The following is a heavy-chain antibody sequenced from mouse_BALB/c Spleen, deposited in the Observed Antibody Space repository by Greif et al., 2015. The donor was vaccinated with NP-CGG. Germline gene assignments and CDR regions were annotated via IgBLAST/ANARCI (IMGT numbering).Heavy chain of an antibody. J-gene: IGHJ4*01. V-gene: IGHV1S56*01. CDR3: TRDTMDY. CDR1: GYTFTSYY. CDR2: IFPGNLNT. Sequence: VQLQQSGPELVKPGASVRIPCKASGYTFTSYYIHWVKQRPGQGLEWIGWIFPGNLNTKYNENFKGKATLTADKSSGTAYMQLSSLTSEDSAVYFCTRDTMDYWGQGTSVTVSS.